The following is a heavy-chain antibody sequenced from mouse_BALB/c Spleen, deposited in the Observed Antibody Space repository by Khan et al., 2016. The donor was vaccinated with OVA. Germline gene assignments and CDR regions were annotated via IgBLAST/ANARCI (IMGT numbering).Heavy chain of an antibody. CDR3: ARSDFYAMDY. CDR1: GFSLTSYG. CDR2: IWSDGIS. J-gene: IGHJ4*01. V-gene: IGHV2-6*02. Sequence: VQLQESGPGLVAPSQSLSITCTVSGFSLTSYGVHWVRQPPGKGLEWLVVIWSDGISTYNSTLKSRRSISKDNSKSQVFLKMNSLQTDDTAMYYCARSDFYAMDYWGQGTSVTVSS.